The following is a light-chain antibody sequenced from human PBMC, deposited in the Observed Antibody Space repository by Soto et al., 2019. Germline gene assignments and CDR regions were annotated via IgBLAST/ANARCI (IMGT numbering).Light chain of an antibody. J-gene: IGLJ1*01. V-gene: IGLV2-14*01. CDR3: SSYTSTSTPCV. CDR2: EVS. CDR1: SSDVGGYNY. Sequence: QSVLAQPASVSGSPGQSITISCTGTSSDVGGYNYVSWYQLHPGKAPKLIIYEVSHRPSGASNHFSGYKSGNTASLTISGLQAEDEADYYCSSYTSTSTPCVFGTGNKVP.